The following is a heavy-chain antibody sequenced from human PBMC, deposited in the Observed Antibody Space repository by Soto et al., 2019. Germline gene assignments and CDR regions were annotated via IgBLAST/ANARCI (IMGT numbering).Heavy chain of an antibody. CDR3: AGYGDYDRYFDY. CDR2: IYYSGST. V-gene: IGHV4-39*01. CDR1: GGSISSSSYY. D-gene: IGHD4-17*01. J-gene: IGHJ4*02. Sequence: SETLSLTCTVSGGSISSSSYYWGWIRQPPGKGLEWIGSIYYSGSTYYNPSLKSRVTISVDTSKNQFSLKLSSVTAADTAVYYCAGYGDYDRYFDYWGQGTLVTVSS.